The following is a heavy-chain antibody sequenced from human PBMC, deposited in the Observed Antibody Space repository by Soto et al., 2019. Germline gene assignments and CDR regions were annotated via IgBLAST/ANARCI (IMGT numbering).Heavy chain of an antibody. CDR2: IIPIFGTA. Sequence: VASVKVSCKASGGTFSSYAISWVRQAPGQGLEWMGGIIPIFGTANYAQKFQGRVTITADESTSTAYMELSSLRSEDTAVYYCARDRAPNYGSGSYDYYYYYGMDVWGQGTTVTVSS. J-gene: IGHJ6*02. V-gene: IGHV1-69*13. D-gene: IGHD3-10*01. CDR1: GGTFSSYA. CDR3: ARDRAPNYGSGSYDYYYYYGMDV.